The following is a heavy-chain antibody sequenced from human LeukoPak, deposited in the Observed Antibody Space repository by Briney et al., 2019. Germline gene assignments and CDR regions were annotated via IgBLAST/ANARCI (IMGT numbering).Heavy chain of an antibody. CDR1: GGSISSSSYY. Sequence: PSETLSLTCTVSGGSISSSSYYWGWIRQPPGKGLEWIGSIYYSGSTYYNPSLKSRVTISVDTSKNQFSLKLSSVTAADTAVYYCARDSPAGAAGTGDAFDIWGQGTMVTVSS. V-gene: IGHV4-39*07. CDR2: IYYSGST. D-gene: IGHD6-13*01. J-gene: IGHJ3*02. CDR3: ARDSPAGAAGTGDAFDI.